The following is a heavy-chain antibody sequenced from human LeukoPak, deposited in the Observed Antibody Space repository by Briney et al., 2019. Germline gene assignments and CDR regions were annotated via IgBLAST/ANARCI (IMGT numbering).Heavy chain of an antibody. Sequence: GGSLRLSCAASGFTFSNYAMSWVRQAPGKGLEWVSAISGSGGNTYYADSVKGRFTISRDNSKNTLYLQMSGLRAEDTAVYYCAKVVYGFWSGYFFWGQGTLVTVSS. CDR1: GFTFSNYA. V-gene: IGHV3-23*01. J-gene: IGHJ4*02. D-gene: IGHD3-3*01. CDR2: ISGSGGNT. CDR3: AKVVYGFWSGYFF.